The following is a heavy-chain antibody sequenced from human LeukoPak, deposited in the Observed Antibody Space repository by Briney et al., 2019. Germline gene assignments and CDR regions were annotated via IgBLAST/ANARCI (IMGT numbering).Heavy chain of an antibody. V-gene: IGHV1-46*01. D-gene: IGHD2-15*01. J-gene: IGHJ4*02. Sequence: ASVKVSCKASGYTFTSYYMHWVRQAPGQGLEWMGIINPSGGSTSYAQKFQGRVTMTRDTSTSTVHMELSSLRSEDTAVYYCARSIVVVVAPTAYFDYWGQGTLVTVSS. CDR2: INPSGGST. CDR3: ARSIVVVVAPTAYFDY. CDR1: GYTFTSYY.